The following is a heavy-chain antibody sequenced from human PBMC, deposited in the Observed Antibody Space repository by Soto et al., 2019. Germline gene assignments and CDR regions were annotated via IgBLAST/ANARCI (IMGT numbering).Heavy chain of an antibody. J-gene: IGHJ4*02. V-gene: IGHV1-8*01. CDR3: ARQQGMDY. CDR2: MNPHSGDT. Sequence: QVQLVQSGAEVKKPGASVKVSCKASGYTFVNYEINWVRQATGQGLEWLGWMNPHSGDTFYAQNFQGRVTMTRNTSIKTAYMELNSLKSEDTAVYYCARQQGMDYWGQGTLVTVSS. CDR1: GYTFVNYE.